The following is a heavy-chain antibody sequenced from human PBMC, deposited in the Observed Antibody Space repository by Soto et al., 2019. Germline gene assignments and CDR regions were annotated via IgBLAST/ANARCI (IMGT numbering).Heavy chain of an antibody. Sequence: SETLSLTCTVSGGSISSSYWSWIRQPPGKGLEWIGYVYYSGSTNHNPSLKSRVTMSVDTSKSHFSLRLSSVTAADTAVYYCARNGAAGTFAFDYWGQGTLVTAPQ. D-gene: IGHD6-13*01. CDR3: ARNGAAGTFAFDY. V-gene: IGHV4-59*01. J-gene: IGHJ4*02. CDR1: GGSISSSY. CDR2: VYYSGST.